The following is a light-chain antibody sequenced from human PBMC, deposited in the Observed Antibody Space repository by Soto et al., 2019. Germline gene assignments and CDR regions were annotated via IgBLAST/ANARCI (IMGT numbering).Light chain of an antibody. CDR3: CSYAGSYV. V-gene: IGLV2-11*01. CDR2: DVN. CDR1: SSDVGGYNY. Sequence: QSALTQPRSVSGSPGQSVTISCTGTSSDVGGYNYVSWYQQHPGKAPKLMIYDVNKRPSGVPDRFSGSKSGNTASLTISGLEAEDESDYYFCSYAGSYVFGTGTKLTVL. J-gene: IGLJ1*01.